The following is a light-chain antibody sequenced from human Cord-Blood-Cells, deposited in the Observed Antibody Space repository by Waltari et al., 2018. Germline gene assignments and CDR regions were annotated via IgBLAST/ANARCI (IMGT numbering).Light chain of an antibody. J-gene: IGLJ3*02. Sequence: QSALTQPASVSGSPGQSLPISCTGTSSDVGGYNYDSWYQQHPGKAPKLMIYDDSNRPSGVSNRFSGSKSGNTASLTISGLQADDEADYYCSSYTSSSTRVFGGGTKLTVL. CDR1: SSDVGGYNY. CDR2: DDS. CDR3: SSYTSSSTRV. V-gene: IGLV2-14*03.